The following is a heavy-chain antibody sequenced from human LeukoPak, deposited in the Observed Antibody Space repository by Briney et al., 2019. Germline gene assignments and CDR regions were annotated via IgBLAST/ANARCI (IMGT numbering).Heavy chain of an antibody. D-gene: IGHD3-10*01. CDR3: ARDLVVRGVGYYFDY. CDR2: IYSGGST. V-gene: IGHV3-53*01. J-gene: IGHJ4*02. Sequence: AGGSLRLSCAASGFTVSSNYMSWVRQAPGKGLEWVSVIYSGGSTYYADSVKGRFTISRDNSKNTLYLQLNSLGAEDTAVYYCARDLVVRGVGYYFDYWGQGTLVTVSS. CDR1: GFTVSSNY.